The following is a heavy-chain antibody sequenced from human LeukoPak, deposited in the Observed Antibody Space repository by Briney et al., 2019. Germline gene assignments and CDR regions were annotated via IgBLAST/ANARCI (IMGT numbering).Heavy chain of an antibody. D-gene: IGHD6-19*01. CDR1: GFTFSSYA. J-gene: IGHJ4*02. V-gene: IGHV3-23*01. CDR2: ISGSGGST. CDR3: AKDRQWLVPKNFDY. Sequence: GGSLRLSCAASGFTFSSYAMSWVRQAPGKGLEWVSAISGSGGSTYHADSVKGRFTISRDDSKNTLYLQMNSLRAEDTAVYYCAKDRQWLVPKNFDYWGQGTLVTVSS.